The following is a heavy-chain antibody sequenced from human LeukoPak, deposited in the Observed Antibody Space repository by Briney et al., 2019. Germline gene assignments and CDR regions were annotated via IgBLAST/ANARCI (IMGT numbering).Heavy chain of an antibody. D-gene: IGHD3-10*01. CDR1: GFTFSSYS. V-gene: IGHV3-21*01. Sequence: PGGSLRLSRAASGFTFSSYSMNWVRQAPGKGLEWVSSISSSSSYIYYADSVKGRFTISRDNAKNSLYLQMNSLRAEDTAVYYCARDEASGSEIDYWGQGTLVTVSS. J-gene: IGHJ4*02. CDR3: ARDEASGSEIDY. CDR2: ISSSSSYI.